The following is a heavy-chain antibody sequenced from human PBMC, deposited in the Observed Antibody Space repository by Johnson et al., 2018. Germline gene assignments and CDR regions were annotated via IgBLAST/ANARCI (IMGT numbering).Heavy chain of an antibody. CDR2: VSGSGGST. V-gene: IGHV3-23*04. CDR1: GFTFSSYA. J-gene: IGHJ6*03. CDR3: AKGRSGYRPYFYYMDV. Sequence: EVQLVESGGGLVQPGGSLRLSCAASGFTFSSYAMSWVRQAPGKGLEWVSTVSGSGGSTYYADSVKGRFTISRDNSKNTLYLQMNSLGAEDTAVYYCAKGRSGYRPYFYYMDVWGRGATVTVSS. D-gene: IGHD5-18*01.